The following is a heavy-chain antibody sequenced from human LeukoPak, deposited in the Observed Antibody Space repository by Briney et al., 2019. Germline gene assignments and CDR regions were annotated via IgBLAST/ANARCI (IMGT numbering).Heavy chain of an antibody. D-gene: IGHD3-22*01. CDR1: AGTFSSCT. CDR2: IIPIFGTA. CDR3: ASRDSSGYSSPLDY. Sequence: SGKVSCKASAGTFSSCTDSWVRHAPGQGLEWMGGIIPIFGTANYAQKVQGRVTITADESTSTAYMELSSLRSEDMAVYYCASRDSSGYSSPLDYWGQGNLVAVSS. J-gene: IGHJ4*02. V-gene: IGHV1-69*13.